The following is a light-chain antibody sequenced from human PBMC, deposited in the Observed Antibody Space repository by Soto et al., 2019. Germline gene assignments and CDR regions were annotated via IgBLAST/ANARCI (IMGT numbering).Light chain of an antibody. CDR3: QQYGSSPQT. Sequence: DIVLTQSPGTLSVSPGERATLSCRASQSVSGNLAWYQQKPGQAPRLLIYGASSRATGIPDRFSGSGSGTDFTLTISRLEPEDFAVYYCQQYGSSPQTFGQGTKVDIK. V-gene: IGKV3-20*01. CDR1: QSVSGN. J-gene: IGKJ1*01. CDR2: GAS.